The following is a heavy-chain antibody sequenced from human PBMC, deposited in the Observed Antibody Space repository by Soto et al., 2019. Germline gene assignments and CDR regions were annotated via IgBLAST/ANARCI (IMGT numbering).Heavy chain of an antibody. Sequence: PSETLSLTCAVYGGSFSGYYWSWIRQPPGKGLEWIGEINHSGSTNYNPSLKSRVTISVDTSKNQFSLKLSSVTAADTAVCYRARGRPNYYGSGIPTKGDYWGQGTLVT. CDR3: ARGRPNYYGSGIPTKGDY. V-gene: IGHV4-34*01. CDR1: GGSFSGYY. CDR2: INHSGST. D-gene: IGHD3-10*01. J-gene: IGHJ4*02.